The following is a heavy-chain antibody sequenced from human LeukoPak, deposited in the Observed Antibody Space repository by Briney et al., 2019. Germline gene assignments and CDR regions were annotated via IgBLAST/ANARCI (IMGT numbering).Heavy chain of an antibody. J-gene: IGHJ4*02. CDR3: ARDPHSSDSR. V-gene: IGHV3-53*01. D-gene: IGHD6-19*01. CDR2: IYSGGST. CDR1: GFAFGSEA. Sequence: GGSLRLSCAVSGFAFGSEAMSWVRQAPGKGLEWVSVIYSGGSTYYRDSVKGRFTISRDNSKNTLYLQMNSLRAEDTAVYYCARDPHSSDSRWGQGTLVTVSS.